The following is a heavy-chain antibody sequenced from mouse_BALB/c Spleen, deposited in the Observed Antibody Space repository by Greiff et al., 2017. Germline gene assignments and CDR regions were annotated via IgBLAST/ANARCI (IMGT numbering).Heavy chain of an antibody. Sequence: VKLVESGPGLVAPSQSLSITCTVSGFSLTSYGVHWVRQPPGKGLEWLGVIWAGGSTNYNSALMSRLSISKDNSKSQVFLKMNSLQTDDTAMYYCARGNYGSSPLYAMDYWGQGTSVTVSS. CDR1: GFSLTSYG. J-gene: IGHJ4*01. CDR3: ARGNYGSSPLYAMDY. D-gene: IGHD1-1*01. V-gene: IGHV2-9*02. CDR2: IWAGGST.